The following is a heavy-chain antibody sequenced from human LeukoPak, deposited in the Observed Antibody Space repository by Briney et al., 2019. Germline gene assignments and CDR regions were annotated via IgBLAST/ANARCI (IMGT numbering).Heavy chain of an antibody. V-gene: IGHV1-24*01. CDR1: GYTLIELS. Sequence: ASVKVSCKVSGYTLIELSMHWVRQAPGKGLEWMGGFDPEDGETIYAQKFQGRVTMTEGTITDTAYMELRSLRSDDTAVYYCASAPRGSVIPYELPAGPWGQGTLVTVSS. J-gene: IGHJ5*02. CDR2: FDPEDGET. D-gene: IGHD3-16*02. CDR3: ASAPRGSVIPYELPAGP.